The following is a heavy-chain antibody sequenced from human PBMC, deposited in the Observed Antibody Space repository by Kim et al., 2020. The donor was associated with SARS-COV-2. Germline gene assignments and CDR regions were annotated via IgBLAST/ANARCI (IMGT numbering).Heavy chain of an antibody. D-gene: IGHD1-1*01. CDR3: ARGRKWNDGRATPDY. V-gene: IGHV3-23*01. CDR2: MSATVGNT. J-gene: IGHJ4*02. Sequence: GGSLRLSCAASGFTFSNYDMNWVRQAPGKGLEWVSTMSATVGNTHYADSVKGRFTISRDNSKNTLWLQMNSLRAEDTAVYYCARGRKWNDGRATPDYWGQGTLVIVSS. CDR1: GFTFSNYD.